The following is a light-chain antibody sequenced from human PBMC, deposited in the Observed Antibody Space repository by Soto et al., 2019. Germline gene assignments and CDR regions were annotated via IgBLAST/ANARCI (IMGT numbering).Light chain of an antibody. V-gene: IGKV3-15*01. J-gene: IGKJ4*01. Sequence: EIVMTQSPATLSVSPGERATLSCRASKSFSSNLAWYQQKPGQAPLLLIYGASTRATGIPARFSGSGSGTECTLTISSLHSEDFAVYYCQQYNNGPLTFGGGTKVE. CDR2: GAS. CDR3: QQYNNGPLT. CDR1: KSFSSN.